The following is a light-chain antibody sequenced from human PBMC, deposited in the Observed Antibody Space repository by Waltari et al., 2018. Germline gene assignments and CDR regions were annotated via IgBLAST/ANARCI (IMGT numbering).Light chain of an antibody. J-gene: IGKJ3*01. CDR2: WAS. CDR3: QQYYTTPLT. CDR1: QSVLYSSNNKNY. V-gene: IGKV4-1*01. Sequence: DIVMTQSPDSLAVSLGERATINCKSSQSVLYSSNNKNYLAWYQQKPGQPTKLLIYWASTRESGFPDRFGGSGSGTDFTLTISSLQAEDVAVYYCQQYYTTPLTFGPGTKVDIK.